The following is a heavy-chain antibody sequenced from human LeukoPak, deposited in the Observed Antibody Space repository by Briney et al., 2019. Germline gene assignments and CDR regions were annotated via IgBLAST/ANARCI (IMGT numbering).Heavy chain of an antibody. CDR1: GDSVSNNNAA. CDR2: TYSRSKWYN. Sequence: SQTLSLTCVVSGDSVSNNNAAWNWIRQSPSGGLEWLGRTYSRSKWYNDYAVSVKSRITISPDTSKNQFSLQLNSVTPDDTAVYFCARDIIAVGGFGYWGQGTLVTVSS. V-gene: IGHV6-1*01. CDR3: ARDIIAVGGFGY. D-gene: IGHD6-19*01. J-gene: IGHJ4*02.